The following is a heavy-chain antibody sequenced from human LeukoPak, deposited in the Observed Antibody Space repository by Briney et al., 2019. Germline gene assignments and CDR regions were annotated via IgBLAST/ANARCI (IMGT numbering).Heavy chain of an antibody. D-gene: IGHD3-10*01. CDR2: IYYSGST. CDR1: GGSISTGGYY. J-gene: IGHJ4*02. CDR3: AREFRSGNKYFDY. Sequence: SETLSLTCTVSGGSISTGGYYWSWIRQHPGKGLEWIACIYYSGSTYYNPSLKNRITISVDTSKNQFSLKLSSVTAADTAVYYCAREFRSGNKYFDYWGQGTLVTVSS. V-gene: IGHV4-31*03.